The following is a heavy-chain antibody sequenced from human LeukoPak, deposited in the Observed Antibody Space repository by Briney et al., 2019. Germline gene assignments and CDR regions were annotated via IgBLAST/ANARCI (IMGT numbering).Heavy chain of an antibody. Sequence: SETLSLTCTVSGGSTSSYHWSWIRQPAGKGLEWIGRIYTSGSTNYNPSLKSRVTMSVDTSKNQFSLKLSSVTAADTAVYYCARDRSSSSWYFDYWGQGTLVTVSS. J-gene: IGHJ4*02. D-gene: IGHD6-13*01. CDR2: IYTSGST. CDR1: GGSTSSYH. CDR3: ARDRSSSSWYFDY. V-gene: IGHV4-4*07.